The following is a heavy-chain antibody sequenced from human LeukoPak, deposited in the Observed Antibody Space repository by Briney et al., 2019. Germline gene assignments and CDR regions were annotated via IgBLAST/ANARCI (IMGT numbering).Heavy chain of an antibody. V-gene: IGHV4-59*01. Sequence: SETLSLTCTVSGGSISSYYWSWIRQPPGKGLEWVGYIYYSGSTNYNPSLKSRVTISVDTSKNQFSLKLSSVTAADTAVYYCARALRARITGTTASVYGMDVWGQGTTVTVSS. CDR3: ARALRARITGTTASVYGMDV. CDR1: GGSISSYY. D-gene: IGHD1-20*01. J-gene: IGHJ6*02. CDR2: IYYSGST.